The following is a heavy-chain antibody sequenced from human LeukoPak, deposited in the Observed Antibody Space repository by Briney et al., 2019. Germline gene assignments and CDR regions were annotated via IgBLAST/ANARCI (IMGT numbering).Heavy chain of an antibody. J-gene: IGHJ5*02. Sequence: SETLSLTCAVYGGSFSGYYWSWTRQPPGKGLEWIGEINHSGSTNYNPSLKSRVTISVDTSKNQFSLKLSSVTAADTAVYYCARGRPHLYNWFDPWGQGTLVTVSS. CDR1: GGSFSGYY. V-gene: IGHV4-34*01. CDR3: ARGRPHLYNWFDP. CDR2: INHSGST.